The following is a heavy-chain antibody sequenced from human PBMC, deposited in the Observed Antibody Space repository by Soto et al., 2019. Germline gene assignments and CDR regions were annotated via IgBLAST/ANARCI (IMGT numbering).Heavy chain of an antibody. CDR2: ISYDGSNK. CDR3: AKDRGWLTTRHLFDY. D-gene: IGHD6-19*01. CDR1: GFTFSSYG. V-gene: IGHV3-30*18. J-gene: IGHJ4*02. Sequence: GGSLRLSCAASGFTFSSYGMHWVRQAPGKGLEWVAVISYDGSNKYYADSVKGRFTISRDNSKNTLYLQMNSLRAEDTAVYYCAKDRGWLTTRHLFDYWGQGTLVTVSS.